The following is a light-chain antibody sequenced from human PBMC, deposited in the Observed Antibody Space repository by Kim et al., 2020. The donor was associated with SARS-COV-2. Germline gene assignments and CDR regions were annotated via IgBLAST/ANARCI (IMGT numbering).Light chain of an antibody. V-gene: IGKV3-20*01. J-gene: IGKJ2*01. CDR1: QSVTSNY. CDR2: GAS. Sequence: LSPGERATLACRASQSVTSNYLDWYQQKPGQTPRLLIHGASTRATGIPARFSGSGSGTDFTLIITRLEPEDFAVYYCQQYHNSPVTFGQGTKLEI. CDR3: QQYHNSPVT.